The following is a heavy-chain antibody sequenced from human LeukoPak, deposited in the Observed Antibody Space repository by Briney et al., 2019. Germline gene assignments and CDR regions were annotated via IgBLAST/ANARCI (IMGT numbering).Heavy chain of an antibody. V-gene: IGHV4-59*01. CDR2: IYYSGST. CDR3: AIRDSSGYYSDAFDI. Sequence: PSETLSLTCTVSGGSISSYYWSWTRQPPGKGLEWIGYIYYSGSTNYNPSLKSRVTISVDTSKNQFSLRLSSVTAADTAVYCCAIRDSSGYYSDAFDIWGQGTMVTVSS. J-gene: IGHJ3*02. D-gene: IGHD3-22*01. CDR1: GGSISSYY.